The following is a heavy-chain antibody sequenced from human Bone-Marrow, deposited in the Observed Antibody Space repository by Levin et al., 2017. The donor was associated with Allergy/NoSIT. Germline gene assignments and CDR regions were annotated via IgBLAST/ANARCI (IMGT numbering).Heavy chain of an antibody. V-gene: IGHV4-39*01. J-gene: IGHJ4*02. D-gene: IGHD6-6*01. CDR1: GGSISSSSYY. CDR3: ARHLPRGIAASY. CDR2: IYYSGST. Sequence: RTGGSLRLSCTVSGGSISSSSYYWGWIRQPPGKGLEWIGSIYYSGSTYYNPSLKSRVTISVDTSKNQFSLKLSSVTAADTAVYYCARHLPRGIAASYWGQGTLVTVSS.